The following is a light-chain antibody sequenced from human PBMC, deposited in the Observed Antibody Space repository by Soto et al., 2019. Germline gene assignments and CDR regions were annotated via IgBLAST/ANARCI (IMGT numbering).Light chain of an antibody. Sequence: ETRLTQSPGTLSLYPGERATLSCRASQSVRNNYLAWYQQKPGQAPRLLISGASSRAAGIPDRFSGSGSETDFTLTISRLEPEDFALYFCQQYGNPRITFGQGTRLEIK. CDR3: QQYGNPRIT. CDR1: QSVRNNY. J-gene: IGKJ5*01. CDR2: GAS. V-gene: IGKV3-20*01.